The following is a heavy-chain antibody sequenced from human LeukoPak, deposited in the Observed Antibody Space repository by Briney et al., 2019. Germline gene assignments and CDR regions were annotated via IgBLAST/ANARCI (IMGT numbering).Heavy chain of an antibody. V-gene: IGHV3-7*01. CDR2: IKQDGSEK. J-gene: IGHJ4*02. CDR3: ARETSGWCFGF. CDR1: AFSFRSYW. D-gene: IGHD6-19*01. Sequence: GGSLRLSCVVDAFSFRSYWMSWVRQAPGKGMEWVANIKQDGSEKYYVDSVKGRFTISRDNSKNSLYLQMNSLRDEDTAVYYCARETSGWCFGFWGQGTLVSVSS.